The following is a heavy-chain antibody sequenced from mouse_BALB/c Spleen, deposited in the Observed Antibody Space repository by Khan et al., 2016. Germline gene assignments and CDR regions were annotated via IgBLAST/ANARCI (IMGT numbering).Heavy chain of an antibody. J-gene: IGHJ4*01. Sequence: EVQLQESGPDLVKPSQSLSLTCTVTGYSITSGYSWHWIRQFPGNKLEWMGYMHSSGSTNYSPSLTSRISITRDTSNNQFFLQLSSVTTEDTATYYTASYGYYAIDYWGQGTSVTVSS. D-gene: IGHD1-1*02. CDR3: ASYGYYAIDY. CDR1: GYSITSGYS. V-gene: IGHV3-1*02. CDR2: MHSSGST.